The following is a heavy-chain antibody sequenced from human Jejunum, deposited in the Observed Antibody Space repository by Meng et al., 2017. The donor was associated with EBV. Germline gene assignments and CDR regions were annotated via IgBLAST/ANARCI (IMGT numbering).Heavy chain of an antibody. CDR3: ARERRGYYAEH. Sequence: QVQLVGSGGGGVQAGRSLRLSCAASGFTFSNYAMHWVRQAPGKGLEWVALISYDGSDEYYADSVKGRFTISRDSSESTLYLQMNNLRAEDTAIYYCARERRGYYAEHWGQGTLVTVSS. V-gene: IGHV3-30*03. D-gene: IGHD6-25*01. CDR2: ISYDGSDE. J-gene: IGHJ1*01. CDR1: GFTFSNYA.